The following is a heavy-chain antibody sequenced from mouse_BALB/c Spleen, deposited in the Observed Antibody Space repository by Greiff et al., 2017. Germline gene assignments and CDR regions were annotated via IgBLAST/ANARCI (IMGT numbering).Heavy chain of an antibody. J-gene: IGHJ4*01. Sequence: VQLQQSGAELAKPGASVKMSCKASGYTFTSYWMHWVKQRPGQGLEWIGYINPSTGYTEYNQKFKDKATLTADKSSSTAYMQLSSLTSEDSAVYYCASGSTSRRAMDYWGQGTSVTVAS. CDR2: INPSTGYT. D-gene: IGHD5-5*01. CDR3: ASGSTSRRAMDY. CDR1: GYTFTSYW. V-gene: IGHV1-7*01.